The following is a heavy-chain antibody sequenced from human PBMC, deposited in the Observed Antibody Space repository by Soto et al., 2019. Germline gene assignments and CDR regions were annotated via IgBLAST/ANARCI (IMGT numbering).Heavy chain of an antibody. J-gene: IGHJ4*02. Sequence: SETLSLTCAVHGGSFSGYYWSWIRQSPGKGLEWIGEINHRGSTNYNPSLKSRVTISVDTSKNQFSLKLSSVTAADTAVYYCARGTYYDFWSGSPHFDYWGQGTLVTVSS. D-gene: IGHD3-3*01. CDR2: INHRGST. CDR1: GGSFSGYY. V-gene: IGHV4-34*01. CDR3: ARGTYYDFWSGSPHFDY.